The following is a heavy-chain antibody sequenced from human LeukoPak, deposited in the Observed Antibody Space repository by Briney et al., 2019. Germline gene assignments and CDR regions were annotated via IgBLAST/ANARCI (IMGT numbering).Heavy chain of an antibody. V-gene: IGHV1-8*03. CDR1: GYSFTTFH. J-gene: IGHJ6*03. CDR3: ARDLGDYGDYPYYYYYMDV. CDR2: VNPDTGNT. D-gene: IGHD4-17*01. Sequence: ASVKVSCKAAGYSFTTFHINWVRQAPGQGPEWMGRVNPDTGNTGFAQKFQGRVTITQNSSLTTVYMELSSLTSEDTAVYYCARDLGDYGDYPYYYYYMDVWGKGTTVTVSS.